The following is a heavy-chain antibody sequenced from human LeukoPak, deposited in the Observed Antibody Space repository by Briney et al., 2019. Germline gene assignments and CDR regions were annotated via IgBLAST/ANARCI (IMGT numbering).Heavy chain of an antibody. V-gene: IGHV3-30*02. CDR2: IRFDGSNN. Sequence: GGSLRLSCAASGFTFNSYGIHWVRQAPGKGLEWVAFIRFDGSNNYYADSVKGRFTISRDNSKNTLYLQMNSLRAEDTAVYYCAKDGGGYYPYYYYYMDVWGKRTTVTISS. D-gene: IGHD3-22*01. J-gene: IGHJ6*03. CDR3: AKDGGGYYPYYYYYMDV. CDR1: GFTFNSYG.